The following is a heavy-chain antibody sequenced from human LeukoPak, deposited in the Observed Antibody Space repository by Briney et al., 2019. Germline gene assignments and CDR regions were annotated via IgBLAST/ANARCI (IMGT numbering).Heavy chain of an antibody. Sequence: SETLSLTCTVSGGSISSSSYYWGWLRQPPGKGLEWIGSIYYSGSTYYNPSLKSRVTISVDTSKNQFSLKLSSVTAADTAVYYCARVSDRGDLYHYYYYMDVWGKGTTVTVSS. D-gene: IGHD2-21*02. CDR3: ARVSDRGDLYHYYYYMDV. V-gene: IGHV4-39*07. CDR1: GGSISSSSYY. J-gene: IGHJ6*03. CDR2: IYYSGST.